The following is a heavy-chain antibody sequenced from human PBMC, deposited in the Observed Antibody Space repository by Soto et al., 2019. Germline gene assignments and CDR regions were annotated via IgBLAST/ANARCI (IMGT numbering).Heavy chain of an antibody. CDR1: EGSSIRYD. Sequence: TMSLTCTVAEGSSIRYDWSWIRQSPGKGLEWIAYIYHTGATNYNPSLKSRVAISVDMSKNQVSLKLTSVRPADTAVYYCARSSGFYTGSFYYWGQGTLVTVSS. J-gene: IGHJ4*02. CDR2: IYHTGAT. CDR3: ARSSGFYTGSFYY. D-gene: IGHD3-3*01. V-gene: IGHV4-59*01.